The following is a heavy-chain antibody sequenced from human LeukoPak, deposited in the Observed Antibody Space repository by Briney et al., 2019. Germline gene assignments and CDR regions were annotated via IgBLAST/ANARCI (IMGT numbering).Heavy chain of an antibody. CDR3: ARDHNSRGYSGYDSSFDY. CDR2: ISAYNGNT. J-gene: IGHJ4*02. V-gene: IGHV1-18*01. D-gene: IGHD5-12*01. CDR1: GYTFTSYG. Sequence: ASVKVSCKAFGYTFTSYGISWVRQAPGQGLEWMGWISAYNGNTNYAQKLQGRVTMTTDTSTSTAYMELRSLRSDDTAVYYCARDHNSRGYSGYDSSFDYWGQGTLVTVSS.